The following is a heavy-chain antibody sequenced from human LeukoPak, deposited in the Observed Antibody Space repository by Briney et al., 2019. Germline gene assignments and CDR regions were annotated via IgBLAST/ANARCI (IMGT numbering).Heavy chain of an antibody. J-gene: IGHJ3*02. V-gene: IGHV1-2*02. CDR3: ARLGGGLRYFDWLLRDAFDI. CDR1: GYTFTGYY. Sequence: ASVKVSCKASGYTFTGYYMHWVRQAPGQGLEWMGWINPNSGGTNYAQKFQGRVTMTRDTSISTAYMELSRLRSDDTAVYYCARLGGGLRYFDWLLRDAFDIWGQGTMVTVSS. D-gene: IGHD3-9*01. CDR2: INPNSGGT.